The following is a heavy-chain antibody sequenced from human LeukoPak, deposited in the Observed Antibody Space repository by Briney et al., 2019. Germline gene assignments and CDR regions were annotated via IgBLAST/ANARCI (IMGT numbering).Heavy chain of an antibody. CDR3: ASSRGEPFFDY. Sequence: GGPLRLSCAASGFTFSSYWMSWVRQAPGKGLEWVANIKQDGSEKYYVDSVKGRFTISRDNAKNSLYLQMNSLRAEDTAVYYCASSRGEPFFDYWGQGTLVTVSS. CDR1: GFTFSSYW. D-gene: IGHD1-14*01. CDR2: IKQDGSEK. J-gene: IGHJ4*02. V-gene: IGHV3-7*01.